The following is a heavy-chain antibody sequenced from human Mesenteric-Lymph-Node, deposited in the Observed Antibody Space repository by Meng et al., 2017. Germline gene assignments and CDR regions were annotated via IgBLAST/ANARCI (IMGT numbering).Heavy chain of an antibody. CDR2: IDNRGSA. J-gene: IGHJ5*02. D-gene: IGHD3-10*01. V-gene: IGHV4-4*02. CDR3: ATHFGFSFDP. CDR1: VASSSGTKW. Sequence: DSGPGLVKPSGTLSLTCTVPVASSSGTKWWSWVRRPPGKGLDWIGQIDNRGSASYNPSLKSRVTMSVDKSKNQMSLELTSVTAADTAAYFCATHFGFSFDPWGQGTLVTVSS.